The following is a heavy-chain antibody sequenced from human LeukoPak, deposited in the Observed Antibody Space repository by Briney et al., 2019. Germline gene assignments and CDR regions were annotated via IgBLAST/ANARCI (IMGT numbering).Heavy chain of an antibody. CDR1: GGSFSGYY. Sequence: SETLSLTCAVYGGSFSGYYWSWIRQHPGKGLEWIGYIYYSGSTYYNPSLKSRVTISVDTSKNQFSLKLSSVTAADTAVYYCARVRCSGGSCYYDYWGQGTLVTVSS. CDR2: IYYSGST. CDR3: ARVRCSGGSCYYDY. J-gene: IGHJ4*02. D-gene: IGHD2-15*01. V-gene: IGHV4-31*11.